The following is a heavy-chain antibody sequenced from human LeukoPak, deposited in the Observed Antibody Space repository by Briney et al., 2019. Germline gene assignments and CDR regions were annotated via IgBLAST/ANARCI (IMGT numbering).Heavy chain of an antibody. D-gene: IGHD6-19*01. CDR1: GFTLSRYP. Sequence: PGGSLRLSCAASGFTLSRYPMRWAPHAPGQALEWVSPISGSGCSTHYADSVKRRFTISRDNSKNTLYLQMNSGRAGDTAVYYCAKEGSGWYYLDYWGEGTVVTVSS. CDR3: AKEGSGWYYLDY. V-gene: IGHV3-23*01. J-gene: IGHJ4*02. CDR2: ISGSGCST.